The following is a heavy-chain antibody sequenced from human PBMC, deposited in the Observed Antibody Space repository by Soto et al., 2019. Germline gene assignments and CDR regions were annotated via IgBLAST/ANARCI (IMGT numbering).Heavy chain of an antibody. CDR3: AKSPNPGSATPSYYGMDV. D-gene: IGHD2-15*01. V-gene: IGHV1-18*01. Sequence: AASVKVSCKASGYTFTRSGISWVRQAPGQGLEWMGWISTYNGDTNYAQTFQGRVTMTTDTSTSTVHMEVRSLRSEDTAVYYCAKSPNPGSATPSYYGMDVWGLGTTVTVS. J-gene: IGHJ6*02. CDR2: ISTYNGDT. CDR1: GYTFTRSG.